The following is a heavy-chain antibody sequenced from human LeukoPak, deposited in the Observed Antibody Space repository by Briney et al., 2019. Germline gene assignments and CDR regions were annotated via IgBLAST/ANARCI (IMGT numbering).Heavy chain of an antibody. CDR1: GGSISSSSYY. V-gene: IGHV4-39*01. CDR2: IYYSGGT. CDR3: ARTPRTPYDFWSGYTVYFDY. D-gene: IGHD3-3*01. Sequence: SGTLSLTCTVSGGSISSSSYYWGWIRQPPGKGLEWIGSIYYSGGTYYNPSLKSRVTISVDTSKNQFSLKLSSVTAADTAVYYCARTPRTPYDFWSGYTVYFDYWGQGTLVTVSS. J-gene: IGHJ4*02.